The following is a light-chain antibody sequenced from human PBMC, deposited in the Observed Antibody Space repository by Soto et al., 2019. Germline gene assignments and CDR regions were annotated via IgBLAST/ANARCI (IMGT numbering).Light chain of an antibody. CDR1: QSIRTY. Sequence: DIQMIQSPSCLSASVGGRVTITCRASQSIRTYLNWYQQQPGIAPKLLIYTASTLQSGVPSRFSGSGSGTDFTLTISSLQPEDFATYYCQQSYSTPFTFGQGTRLEIK. CDR2: TAS. V-gene: IGKV1-39*01. CDR3: QQSYSTPFT. J-gene: IGKJ5*01.